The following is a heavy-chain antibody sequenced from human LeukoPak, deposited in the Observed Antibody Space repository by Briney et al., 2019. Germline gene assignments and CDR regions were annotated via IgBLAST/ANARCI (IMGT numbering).Heavy chain of an antibody. Sequence: ASVKVSCKASGYTFTCCYIHWVRQAPGQGLEWMGWINPNSGGTNYAQKLQGRVTITRDTSIDTAYMQLSRLRSHDTAVYYCAKDRYGDYEAPFHYYLDAWGRGTTVTVSS. CDR3: AKDRYGDYEAPFHYYLDA. D-gene: IGHD5-12*01. CDR2: INPNSGGT. CDR1: GYTFTCCY. V-gene: IGHV1-2*02. J-gene: IGHJ6*03.